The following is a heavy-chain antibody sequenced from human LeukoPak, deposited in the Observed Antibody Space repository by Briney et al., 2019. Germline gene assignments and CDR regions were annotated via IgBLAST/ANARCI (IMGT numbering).Heavy chain of an antibody. Sequence: SETLSLTCTVSHGSISSNSYSWSWIRQPAGEGLEWIGRIYASGSTNYNPSLKSRVIISLDTAKNQFSLKLSSVTAADTAVYYCAVALWFGELSWGQGTLVTVSS. V-gene: IGHV4-61*02. CDR1: HGSISSNSYS. D-gene: IGHD3-10*01. CDR2: IYASGST. CDR3: AVALWFGELS. J-gene: IGHJ4*02.